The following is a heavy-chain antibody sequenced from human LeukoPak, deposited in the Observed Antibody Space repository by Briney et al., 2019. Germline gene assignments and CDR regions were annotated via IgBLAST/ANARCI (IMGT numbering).Heavy chain of an antibody. CDR1: GFTFSSYG. D-gene: IGHD3-22*01. Sequence: GGSLRLSCAASGFTFSSYGMHWVRQAPGKGLEWVAVISYDGSNKYYADSVKGRFTISRDNSKNTLYLQMNSLRAEDTAVYYCANLYYDSSGDDYWDQGTLVTVSS. V-gene: IGHV3-30*18. J-gene: IGHJ4*02. CDR2: ISYDGSNK. CDR3: ANLYYDSSGDDY.